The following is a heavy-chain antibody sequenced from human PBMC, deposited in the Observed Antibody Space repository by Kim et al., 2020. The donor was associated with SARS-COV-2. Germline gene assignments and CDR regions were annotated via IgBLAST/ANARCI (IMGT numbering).Heavy chain of an antibody. CDR3: ARTPEPPLYYFDY. CDR1: GGSISSSSYY. Sequence: SETLSLTCTVSGGSISSSSYYWGWIRQPPGKGLEWIGSIYYSGSTYYNPSLKSRVTISVDTSKNQFSLKLSSVTAADTAVYYCARTPEPPLYYFDYWGQGTLVTVSS. J-gene: IGHJ4*02. V-gene: IGHV4-39*01. CDR2: IYYSGST.